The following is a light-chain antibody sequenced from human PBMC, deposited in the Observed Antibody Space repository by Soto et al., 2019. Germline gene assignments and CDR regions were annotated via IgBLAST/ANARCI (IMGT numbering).Light chain of an antibody. CDR3: ALYMGSGIWV. CDR1: SGSVSTSYY. V-gene: IGLV8-61*01. CDR2: STN. Sequence: QTVVTQEPSFSVSPGRTVTLTCGLSSGSVSTSYYPSWYQQTPGQALRTLIYSTNTRSSGVPDRFSGSILGNKAALSITGAQADDEADYYCALYMGSGIWVFGGGTKLIVL. J-gene: IGLJ3*02.